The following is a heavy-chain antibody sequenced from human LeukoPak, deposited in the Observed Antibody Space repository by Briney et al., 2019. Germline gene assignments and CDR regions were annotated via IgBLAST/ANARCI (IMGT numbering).Heavy chain of an antibody. CDR3: ARALGRVQPYYYNYGMDV. Sequence: GGSLRLSCAASGFTFSSYWMIWVRRAPGKGLEWVANIKQDGSEKYYVDSLKGRFTISRDNAKNSLYLQMNSLRAEDTAVYYCARALGRVQPYYYNYGMDVWGQVTTVTVS. CDR2: IKQDGSEK. J-gene: IGHJ6*02. V-gene: IGHV3-7*03. CDR1: GFTFSSYW. D-gene: IGHD1-1*01.